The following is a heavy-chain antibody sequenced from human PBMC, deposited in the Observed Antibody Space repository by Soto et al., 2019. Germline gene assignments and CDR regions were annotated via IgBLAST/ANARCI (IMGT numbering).Heavy chain of an antibody. D-gene: IGHD6-19*01. J-gene: IGHJ4*02. CDR1: GGSMRNYF. Sequence: SETLSLTCTVSGGSMRNYFWTWIRQPPGKGLEWIGYIHYSGTTSFFPSYNPSLKSRVTISVDTSKNQFSLKLSSVTAADTAVYYCASGSSGWYALDYWGQGTLVTVSS. V-gene: IGHV4-59*12. CDR2: IHYSGTT. CDR3: ASGSSGWYALDY.